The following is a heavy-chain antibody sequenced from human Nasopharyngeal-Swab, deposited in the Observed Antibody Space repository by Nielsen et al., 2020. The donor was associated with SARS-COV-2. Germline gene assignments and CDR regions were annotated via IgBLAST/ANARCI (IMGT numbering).Heavy chain of an antibody. J-gene: IGHJ3*02. D-gene: IGHD2-2*03. Sequence: SETLSLTCTVFGGSISTYYWSWIRQAPGKGLEWIGYIYYSGSTNYNPSLKSRVTISVDTSKNQFSLKLSSVTAADTAVYYCAREVHGYAYGTRSFDIWGQGTMVTVSS. V-gene: IGHV4-59*12. CDR1: GGSISTYY. CDR2: IYYSGST. CDR3: AREVHGYAYGTRSFDI.